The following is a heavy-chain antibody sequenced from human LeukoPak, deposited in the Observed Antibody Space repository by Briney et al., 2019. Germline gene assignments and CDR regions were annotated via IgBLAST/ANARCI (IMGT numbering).Heavy chain of an antibody. Sequence: GASVKVSCKASGGTFSSYAISWVRQAPGQGLEWMGRIIPILGIANYAQKFQGRVTITADKSTSTAYMELSSLRSEDTAVYYCASIAARGRWYYYYMDVWGKGTTVAVSS. J-gene: IGHJ6*03. CDR2: IIPILGIA. CDR3: ASIAARGRWYYYYMDV. CDR1: GGTFSSYA. V-gene: IGHV1-69*04. D-gene: IGHD6-6*01.